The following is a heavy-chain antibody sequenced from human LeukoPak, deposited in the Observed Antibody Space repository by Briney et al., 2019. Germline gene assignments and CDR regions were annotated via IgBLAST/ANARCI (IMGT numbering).Heavy chain of an antibody. D-gene: IGHD3-16*01. CDR3: AKDPKLRLGELSLYRGRNPN. V-gene: IGHV3-30*02. J-gene: IGHJ4*02. Sequence: PGGSLRLSCTASGFTFSNYGMHWVRQAPGKGLEWVAFIRYDGSEKYYADSVKGRFTISRDISKNTLYLQMNSLRAEDTAVYYCAKDPKLRLGELSLYRGRNPNWGQGTLVTVSS. CDR2: IRYDGSEK. CDR1: GFTFSNYG.